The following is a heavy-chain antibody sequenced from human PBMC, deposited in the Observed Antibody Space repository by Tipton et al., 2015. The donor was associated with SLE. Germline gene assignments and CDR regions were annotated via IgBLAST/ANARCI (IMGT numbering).Heavy chain of an antibody. D-gene: IGHD3-10*01. CDR3: AKGGHGSGSYYSVY. CDR2: ISCSGGST. J-gene: IGHJ4*02. Sequence: GSLRLSCAASGFTFSSYAMSWVRQAPGKGLEWVSAISCSGGSTYYADSVKGRFTISRDNSKNTLYLQMNSLRAEDTAVYYCAKGGHGSGSYYSVYWGQGTLVTVSS. V-gene: IGHV3-23*01. CDR1: GFTFSSYA.